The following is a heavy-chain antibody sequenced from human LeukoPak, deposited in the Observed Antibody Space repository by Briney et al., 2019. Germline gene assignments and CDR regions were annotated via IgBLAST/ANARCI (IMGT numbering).Heavy chain of an antibody. CDR1: GGSFSGYY. Sequence: PSETLSLTCAVYGGSFSGYYWSWIRQPPGKGLEWIGEINHSGSTNYNPSLKSRVTISVGTSKNQFSLKLSSVTAADTAVYYCAREGYYDSSGYYYVGLEAFDIWGQGTMVTVSS. V-gene: IGHV4-34*01. D-gene: IGHD3-22*01. CDR2: INHSGST. CDR3: AREGYYDSSGYYYVGLEAFDI. J-gene: IGHJ3*02.